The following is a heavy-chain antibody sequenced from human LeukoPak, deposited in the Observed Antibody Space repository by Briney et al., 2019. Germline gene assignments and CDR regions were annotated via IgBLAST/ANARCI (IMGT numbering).Heavy chain of an antibody. D-gene: IGHD3-10*01. Sequence: GGSLRLSCAASGFTFSSYAMSWARQAPGKGLEWVSAISGSGGSTYYADSVKGRFTISRDNSKNTLYLQMNSLRAEDTAVYYCAKFNGGDYYGSGSYYNVIPGYFDYWGQGTLVTVSS. CDR3: AKFNGGDYYGSGSYYNVIPGYFDY. V-gene: IGHV3-23*01. CDR1: GFTFSSYA. CDR2: ISGSGGST. J-gene: IGHJ4*02.